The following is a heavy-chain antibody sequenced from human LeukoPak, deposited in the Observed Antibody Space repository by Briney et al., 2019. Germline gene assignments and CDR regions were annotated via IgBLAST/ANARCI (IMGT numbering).Heavy chain of an antibody. CDR2: IYSGGST. D-gene: IGHD2-2*01. J-gene: IGHJ4*02. V-gene: IGHV3-53*01. Sequence: GGSLRLSCAASGFTVSSNYVSWVRQAPGKGLEWVSVIYSGGSTYYADSVKGRFTISRDNSKNTLYLQMNSLRAEDTAVYYCASGDNPAPGYRGDYWGQGTLVTVSS. CDR1: GFTVSSNY. CDR3: ASGDNPAPGYRGDY.